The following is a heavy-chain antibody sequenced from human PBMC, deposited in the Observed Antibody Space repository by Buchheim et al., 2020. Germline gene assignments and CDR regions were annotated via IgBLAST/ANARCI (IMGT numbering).Heavy chain of an antibody. CDR1: GGSFRGYY. CDR3: ARVRIFRPVVVVPAAYYYYGMDV. D-gene: IGHD2-2*01. Sequence: QVQLQQWGAGLLKPSETLSLTCAVYGGSFRGYYWSWVRQPPGKGLEWIGEINHSGSTNYNPSLKSRVTIPVDTSKNQFSLKLSAVTAADTAVYYCARVRIFRPVVVVPAAYYYYGMDVWGQGTT. J-gene: IGHJ6*02. CDR2: INHSGST. V-gene: IGHV4-34*01.